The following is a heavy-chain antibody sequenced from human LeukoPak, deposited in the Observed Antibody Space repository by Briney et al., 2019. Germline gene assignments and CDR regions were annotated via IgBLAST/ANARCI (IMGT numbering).Heavy chain of an antibody. CDR1: GGSISSGSYY. V-gene: IGHV4-61*02. D-gene: IGHD3-22*01. CDR3: ARGSDYYDSSGYYC. J-gene: IGHJ4*02. CDR2: IYTSGST. Sequence: SQTLSLTCTVSGGSISSGSYYWSWIRQPAGKGLEWIGRIYTSGSTNYNPSLKSRVTISVDTSKNQFSLKLSSVTAADTAVYYCARGSDYYDSSGYYCWGQGTLVTVSS.